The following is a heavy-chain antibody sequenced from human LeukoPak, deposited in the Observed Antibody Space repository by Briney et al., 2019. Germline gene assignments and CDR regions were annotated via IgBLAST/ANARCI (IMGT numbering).Heavy chain of an antibody. CDR1: GGSISSYY. D-gene: IGHD3-3*01. Sequence: SETLSLTCTVSGGSISSYYWSWIRQPPGKGLERIGRIYTSGSTNYNPSLKSRVTMSVDTSKNQFSLKLSSVTAADTAVYYCARELRFLEWLLPPGPGYYMDVWGKGTTVTVSS. CDR3: ARELRFLEWLLPPGPGYYMDV. V-gene: IGHV4-4*07. CDR2: IYTSGST. J-gene: IGHJ6*03.